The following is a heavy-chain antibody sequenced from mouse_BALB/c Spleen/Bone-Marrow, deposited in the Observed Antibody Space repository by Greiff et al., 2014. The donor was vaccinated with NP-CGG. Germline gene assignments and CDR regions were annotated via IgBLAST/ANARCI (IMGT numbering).Heavy chain of an antibody. CDR1: GLLLFDYD. V-gene: IGHV2-6-5*01. CDR2: IWGGGST. D-gene: IGHD2-1*01. CDR3: AKQYGNSDGYFDV. Sequence: VQLQQPLPCLVSPSEILSITCTVSGLLLFDYDISWIRQPPGKGLEWLGIIWGGGSTYYNPALKSRLTISKDNSRSQVFLKMNSLQTDDTAMYYCAKQYGNSDGYFDVWGAGTTVAVSS. J-gene: IGHJ1*01.